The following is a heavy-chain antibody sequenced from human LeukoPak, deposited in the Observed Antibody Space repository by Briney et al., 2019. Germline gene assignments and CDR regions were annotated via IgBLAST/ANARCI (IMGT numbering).Heavy chain of an antibody. CDR2: INHSGST. J-gene: IGHJ3*02. CDR3: ANSQSNGDYFDAFDI. D-gene: IGHD4-17*01. CDR1: GGSFSGYY. V-gene: IGHV4-34*01. Sequence: SETLSLTCAVYGGSFSGYYWSWIRQPPGKGLEWIGEINHSGSTNYNPSLKSRVTISVDTSKNQFSLKPSSVTTADTAVYYCANSQSNGDYFDAFDIWGQGTMVTVSS.